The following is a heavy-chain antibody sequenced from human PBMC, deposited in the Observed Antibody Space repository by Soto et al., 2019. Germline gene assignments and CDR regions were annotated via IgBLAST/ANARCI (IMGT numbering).Heavy chain of an antibody. CDR2: ISGSGRTI. Sequence: GSLRLSCAASGLDFSSEVMCWVRQAPGKGLEWVSSISGSGRTIYHADSMRGRFAISRDNSKNSLYLQLNNLRVDDTAVYYCAKVGPSYYYGMDVWGQGTTVTVSS. D-gene: IGHD1-26*01. CDR1: GLDFSSEV. V-gene: IGHV3-23*01. CDR3: AKVGPSYYYGMDV. J-gene: IGHJ6*02.